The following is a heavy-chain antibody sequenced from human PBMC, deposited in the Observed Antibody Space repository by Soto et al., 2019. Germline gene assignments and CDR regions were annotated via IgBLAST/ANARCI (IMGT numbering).Heavy chain of an antibody. V-gene: IGHV3-49*03. Sequence: GGSLRLSCTASGFTFGDYAMSWFRQAPGKGLEWVGFIRSKAYGGTTEYAASVKGRFTISRDDSKSIAYLQMNSLKTEDTAVYYCTREEDIVATISGYYYYYYMDVWGKGTTVTVSS. D-gene: IGHD5-12*01. J-gene: IGHJ6*03. CDR1: GFTFGDYA. CDR2: IRSKAYGGTT. CDR3: TREEDIVATISGYYYYYYMDV.